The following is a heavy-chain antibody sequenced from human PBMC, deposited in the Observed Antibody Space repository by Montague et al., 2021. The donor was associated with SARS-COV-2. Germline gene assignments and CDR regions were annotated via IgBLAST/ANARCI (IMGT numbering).Heavy chain of an antibody. Sequence: SETLSLTCTVSGGSFSSYHWTWIRRPLGKRPEWIGLINYCCSANYNASRRSGVTISVDTSKNQFSLKLSSVTAADTAVYHCARDSHYYDSSGHFDYWGQGTLVTVSS. J-gene: IGHJ4*02. CDR3: ARDSHYYDSSGHFDY. CDR1: GGSFSSYH. V-gene: IGHV4-59*13. D-gene: IGHD3-22*01. CDR2: INYCCSA.